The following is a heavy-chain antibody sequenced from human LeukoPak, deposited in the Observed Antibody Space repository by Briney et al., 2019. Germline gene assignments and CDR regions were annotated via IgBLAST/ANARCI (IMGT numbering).Heavy chain of an antibody. Sequence: PGGSLRLSCVASGFTFSNYWIHWVRQAPGKGLVWVSRTNNDGSSTTYADFVKGRFTSSRDNAKNTLYLQMDSLRAEDTAVYYCTRSVLPYYFDCWGQGTLVTVSS. CDR2: TNNDGSST. CDR1: GFTFSNYW. V-gene: IGHV3-74*01. CDR3: TRSVLPYYFDC. D-gene: IGHD4/OR15-4a*01. J-gene: IGHJ4*02.